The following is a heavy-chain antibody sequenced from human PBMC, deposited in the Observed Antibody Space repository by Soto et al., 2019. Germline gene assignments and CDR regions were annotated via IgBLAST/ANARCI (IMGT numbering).Heavy chain of an antibody. V-gene: IGHV1-3*01. CDR1: GYTFTRYA. CDR3: ARDLGGWPDY. J-gene: IGHJ4*02. D-gene: IGHD2-15*01. Sequence: GASVEVSCKASGYTFTRYAMHLVRQAHGQRLEWMGWINAGNGNTKYSQKFQGRVTITRDTSASTAYMELSSLRSEDTAVYYCARDLGGWPDYWGQGTLVTVSS. CDR2: INAGNGNT.